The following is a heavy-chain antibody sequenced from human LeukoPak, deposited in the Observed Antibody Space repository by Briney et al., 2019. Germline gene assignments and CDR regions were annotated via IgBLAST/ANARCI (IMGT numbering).Heavy chain of an antibody. CDR1: GFTFSSYV. Sequence: QSGGSLRLSCAASGFTFSSYVMHWVRQAPGKGLEWVAVISYDGSNKYYADSVKGRFTVSRDNAKNTLYLQVNNLRAEDTAVYYCARGPNSNWSGLDFWGQGTLLTVSS. CDR2: ISYDGSNK. CDR3: ARGPNSNWSGLDF. D-gene: IGHD6-6*01. V-gene: IGHV3-30*04. J-gene: IGHJ4*02.